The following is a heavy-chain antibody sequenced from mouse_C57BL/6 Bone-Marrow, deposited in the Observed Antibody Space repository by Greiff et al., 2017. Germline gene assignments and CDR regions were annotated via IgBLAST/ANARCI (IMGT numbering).Heavy chain of an antibody. Sequence: DVKLQESGAELVRPGASVKLSCTASGFNIKDDYMHWVKQRPEQGLEWIGWIDPENGDTEYASKFQGKATITADTSSNTAYLQLSSLTSEDTAVYYCTTPIYYAMDYWGQGTSVTVSS. CDR2: IDPENGDT. J-gene: IGHJ4*01. V-gene: IGHV14-4*01. CDR3: TTPIYYAMDY. CDR1: GFNIKDDY.